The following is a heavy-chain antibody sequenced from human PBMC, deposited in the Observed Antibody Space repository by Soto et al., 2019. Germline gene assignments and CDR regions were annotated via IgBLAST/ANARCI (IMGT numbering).Heavy chain of an antibody. D-gene: IGHD2-15*01. CDR2: IWYDGSNK. V-gene: IGHV3-33*01. CDR1: GFTFSTYG. J-gene: IGHJ6*02. CDR3: ARIDSAGVVAAREMDV. Sequence: QVQLVESGGGVVQPGRSLRLSCAASGFTFSTYGMHWVRQAPGKGLEWVAVIWYDGSNKYYADSVKGRFTISRDNSKNXLYLQMNSLRAEDTAVYYCARIDSAGVVAAREMDVWGQGTMVTVSS.